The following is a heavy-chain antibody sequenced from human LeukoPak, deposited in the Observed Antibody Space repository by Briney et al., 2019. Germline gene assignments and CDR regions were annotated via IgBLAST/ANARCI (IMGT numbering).Heavy chain of an antibody. CDR3: AKDDAWGRYQD. J-gene: IGHJ1*01. V-gene: IGHV3-48*01. CDR2: ISSSGSTI. D-gene: IGHD3-16*01. Sequence: GGSLRLSCAASGFTFSSYWMHWVRQAPGKGLEWVSYISSSGSTIYYADSVKGRFTISRDNSKSTLYLQMSSLGAEDTAVYFCAKDDAWGRYQDWGQGTLVTVSS. CDR1: GFTFSSYW.